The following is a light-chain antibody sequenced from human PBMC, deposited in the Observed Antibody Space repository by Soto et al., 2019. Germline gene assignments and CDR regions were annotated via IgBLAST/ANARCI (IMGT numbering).Light chain of an antibody. CDR3: QQYGSSPLIS. J-gene: IGKJ5*01. CDR2: GAS. CDR1: QTVSITY. Sequence: GLTQSPGALSLSPGESATLSCRAIQTVSITYVTWYQQKPGQAPRLLIFGASKRATGIPDRFSGSGSGRDFTLTISGLEPEDFAVYYCQQYGSSPLISFGQGTRLEI. V-gene: IGKV3-20*01.